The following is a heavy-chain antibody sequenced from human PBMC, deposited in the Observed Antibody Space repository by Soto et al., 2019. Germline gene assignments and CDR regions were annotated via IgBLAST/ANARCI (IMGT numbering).Heavy chain of an antibody. CDR3: ARSTPYYYYDSSGSENSQFDP. Sequence: SETLSLTCTVSGCSICSGGYYWSWIRQHPGKGLEWIGYIYYSGSTYYNPSLKSRVTISVDTSKNQFSLKLSSVTAADTAVYYCARSTPYYYYDSSGSENSQFDPWGQGTLVTVSS. J-gene: IGHJ5*02. CDR1: GCSICSGGYY. D-gene: IGHD3-22*01. CDR2: IYYSGST. V-gene: IGHV4-31*03.